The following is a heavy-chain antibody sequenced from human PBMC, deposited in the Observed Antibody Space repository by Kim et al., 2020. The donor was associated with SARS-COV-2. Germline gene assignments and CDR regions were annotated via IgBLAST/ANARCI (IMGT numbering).Heavy chain of an antibody. V-gene: IGHV3-30-3*01. CDR1: GFTFSSYA. Sequence: GGSLRLSCAASGFTFSSYAMHWVRQAPGKGLEWVAVISYDGSNKYYADSVKGRFTISRDNSKNTLYLQMNSLRAEDTAVYYCARARYGGYVNPFDYWGQGTLVTVSS. D-gene: IGHD5-12*01. CDR3: ARARYGGYVNPFDY. CDR2: ISYDGSNK. J-gene: IGHJ4*02.